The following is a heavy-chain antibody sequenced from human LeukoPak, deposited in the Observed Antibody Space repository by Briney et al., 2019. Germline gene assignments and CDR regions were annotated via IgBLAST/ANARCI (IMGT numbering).Heavy chain of an antibody. D-gene: IGHD4-17*01. Sequence: GASVKVSCKASGYTFTDYYMHWVRQAPGQGLEWMGWINPNSGGTNYAQKFQGRVTMTRDTSISTAYMELSRLRSDDTAVYYCARLMTTVTSYYYYYMDVWGKGTTVTISS. CDR2: INPNSGGT. CDR1: GYTFTDYY. J-gene: IGHJ6*03. CDR3: ARLMTTVTSYYYYYMDV. V-gene: IGHV1-2*02.